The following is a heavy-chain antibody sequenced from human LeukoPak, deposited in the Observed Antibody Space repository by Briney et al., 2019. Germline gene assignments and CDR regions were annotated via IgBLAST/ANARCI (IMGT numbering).Heavy chain of an antibody. CDR2: IYYSGST. Sequence: SETLSLTCTVSGGSISSSSYYWGWIRQPPGKGLEWIGSIYYSGSTYYNPSLKSRVTISVDTSKNQFSLKLSSVTAADTAVYYCARSGTTMVRGVMSFDYWGQGTLVTVSS. CDR1: GGSISSSSYY. V-gene: IGHV4-39*01. D-gene: IGHD3-10*01. J-gene: IGHJ4*02. CDR3: ARSGTTMVRGVMSFDY.